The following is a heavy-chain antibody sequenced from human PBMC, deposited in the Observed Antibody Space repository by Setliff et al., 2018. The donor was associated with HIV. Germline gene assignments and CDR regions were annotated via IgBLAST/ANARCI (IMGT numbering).Heavy chain of an antibody. Sequence: SETLSLTCDVSGFSISSRYYWGWIRQSPGKGLEWIGNIYHTGSSYYNPSLNDRATISLDTSKNQFSLKLNSVTAADTAVYYCARDVLDSTTTVTAFHWFDPWGQGTLVTVSS. V-gene: IGHV4-38-2*02. CDR2: IYHTGSS. CDR3: ARDVLDSTTTVTAFHWFDP. J-gene: IGHJ5*02. CDR1: GFSISSRYY. D-gene: IGHD4-17*01.